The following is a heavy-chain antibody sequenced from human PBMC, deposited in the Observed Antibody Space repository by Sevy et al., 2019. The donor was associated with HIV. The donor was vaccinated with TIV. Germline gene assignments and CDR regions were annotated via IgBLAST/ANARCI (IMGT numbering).Heavy chain of an antibody. Sequence: GGSLRLSCAASGFTFSSYAMHWVRQAPGKGLEWVAVISYDGSNKYYADSVKGRFTISRDNSKNTLYLQMNSLRAEDTAVYYCARDGHTVTLHSWGQGTLVSVSS. V-gene: IGHV3-30-3*01. CDR3: ARDGHTVTLHS. D-gene: IGHD4-17*01. CDR1: GFTFSSYA. CDR2: ISYDGSNK. J-gene: IGHJ4*02.